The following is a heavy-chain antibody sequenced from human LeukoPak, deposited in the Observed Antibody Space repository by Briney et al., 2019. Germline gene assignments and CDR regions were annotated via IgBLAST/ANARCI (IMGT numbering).Heavy chain of an antibody. D-gene: IGHD3-9*01. J-gene: IGHJ4*02. CDR2: IKQDGSEK. CDR1: GFTFSKAW. CDR3: ARLGDILTGYFDY. V-gene: IGHV3-7*01. Sequence: PGGSLRLSCAASGFTFSKAWMSWVRRAPGKGLEWVANIKQDGSEKYYVDSVKGRFTISRDNAKNSLYLQMNSLRAEDTAVYYCARLGDILTGYFDYWGQGTLVTVSS.